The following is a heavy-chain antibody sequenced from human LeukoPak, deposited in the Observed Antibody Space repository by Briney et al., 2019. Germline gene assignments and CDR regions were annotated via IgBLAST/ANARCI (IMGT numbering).Heavy chain of an antibody. V-gene: IGHV4-34*01. CDR1: GGSFSGYY. D-gene: IGHD1-1*01. CDR3: ASTTREEYFDY. J-gene: IGHJ4*02. CDR2: INHRGST. Sequence: SETLSLTCAVYGGSFSGYYWSWIRQPPGKGLEWIGEINHRGSTNYNPSLKSRVTMSVDTSKNQFSLKLSSVTAADTAVYYCASTTREEYFDYWGQGTLVTVSS.